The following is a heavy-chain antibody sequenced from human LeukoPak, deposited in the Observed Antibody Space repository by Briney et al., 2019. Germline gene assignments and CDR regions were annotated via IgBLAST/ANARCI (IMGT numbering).Heavy chain of an antibody. CDR2: ISADNGNT. CDR1: GYTFTSYG. Sequence: GASVKVSCKASGYTFTSYGISWVRQAPGQGLEWMGWISADNGNTYYTQNFQGRVSMTTDTSTSTAYMELRSLRSGDTAVYYCARGGLDWYFDLWGRGTLVTVSS. J-gene: IGHJ2*01. CDR3: ARGGLDWYFDL. V-gene: IGHV1-18*01. D-gene: IGHD3/OR15-3a*01.